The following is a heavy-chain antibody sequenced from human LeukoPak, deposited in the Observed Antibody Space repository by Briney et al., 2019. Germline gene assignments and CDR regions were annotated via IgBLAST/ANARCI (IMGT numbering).Heavy chain of an antibody. Sequence: ASLKVSCKASGYTFTGYYMHWVRQAPRQGLEWMGWINPNSGGTNYAQKFQGRVTMTRDTSISTAYMELSRLRSDDTAVYYCARVASGSYWGGYYFDYWGQGTLVTVSS. CDR2: INPNSGGT. J-gene: IGHJ4*02. CDR3: ARVASGSYWGGYYFDY. D-gene: IGHD1-26*01. CDR1: GYTFTGYY. V-gene: IGHV1-2*02.